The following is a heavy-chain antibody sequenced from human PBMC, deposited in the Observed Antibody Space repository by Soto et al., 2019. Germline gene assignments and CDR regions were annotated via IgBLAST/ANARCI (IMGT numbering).Heavy chain of an antibody. Sequence: PGGSLRLSCAASGFTFSSYSMNWVRQAPGKGLEWVSSISSSSSYIYYADSVKGRFTISRDNAKNSLYLQMNSLRAEDTAVYYCERDRGYCSSNSCYLNAFDIWGQGTMVTVSS. J-gene: IGHJ3*02. D-gene: IGHD2-2*01. CDR2: ISSSSSYI. V-gene: IGHV3-21*01. CDR3: ERDRGYCSSNSCYLNAFDI. CDR1: GFTFSSYS.